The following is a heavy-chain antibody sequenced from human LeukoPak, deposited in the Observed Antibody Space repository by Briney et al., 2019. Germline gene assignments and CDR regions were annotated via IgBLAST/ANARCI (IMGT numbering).Heavy chain of an antibody. J-gene: IGHJ4*02. CDR2: IYSGST. D-gene: IGHD6-6*01. Sequence: GGSLRLFCRVSGFTLTNNSMSWVRQAPGKGLEWVSFIYSGSTHYSDSVKGRFTISRDNSKNTLYLQMNSLRAEDTAVYYCARGRSIAARPEFHYWGQGTLVTVSS. V-gene: IGHV3-66*03. CDR3: ARGRSIAARPEFHY. CDR1: GFTLTNNS.